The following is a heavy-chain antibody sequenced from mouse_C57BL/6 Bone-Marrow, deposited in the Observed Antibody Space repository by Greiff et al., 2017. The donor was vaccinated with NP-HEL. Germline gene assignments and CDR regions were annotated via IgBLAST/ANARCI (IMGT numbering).Heavy chain of an antibody. CDR1: GYTFTSYG. D-gene: IGHD4-1*01. CDR3: ARPANWDWYFDD. J-gene: IGHJ1*03. Sequence: VQLQQSGAELVRPGSSVKMSCKTSGYTFTSYGINWVKQRPGQGLEWIGYIYLGNGYTEYNEKFKGKATLTSDTSSSTAYMQLSSLTSEDSAIYFCARPANWDWYFDDWGTGTTVTVSS. V-gene: IGHV1-58*01. CDR2: IYLGNGYT.